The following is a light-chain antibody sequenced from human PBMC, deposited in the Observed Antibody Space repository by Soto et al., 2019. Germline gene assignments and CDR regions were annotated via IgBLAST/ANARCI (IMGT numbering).Light chain of an antibody. V-gene: IGLV2-23*02. CDR1: SSDVGSYNL. Sequence: QSALTQPASVSGSPGQSITISCTGTSSDVGSYNLVSWYQQHPGKAPKVMISEVLKRPSGVPNRFSGSKSGYTASLTISGLQAEDEADYHCCSYAGGSTYVFGPGTKLTVL. J-gene: IGLJ1*01. CDR2: EVL. CDR3: CSYAGGSTYV.